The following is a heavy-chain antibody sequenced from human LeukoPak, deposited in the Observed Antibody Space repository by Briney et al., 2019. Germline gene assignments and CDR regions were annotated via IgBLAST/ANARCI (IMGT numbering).Heavy chain of an antibody. CDR1: GFTFSSQA. CDR3: ARDGYSSSLFDY. CDR2: ISGTGGST. D-gene: IGHD6-6*01. V-gene: IGHV3-23*01. J-gene: IGHJ4*02. Sequence: TGGSLRLSCAASGFTFSSQAMSWVRQAPGKGLEWVSAISGTGGSTFYADSVRGRFTISRDNAKNSLYLQMNSLRAEDTAVYYCARDGYSSSLFDYWGQGTLVTVSS.